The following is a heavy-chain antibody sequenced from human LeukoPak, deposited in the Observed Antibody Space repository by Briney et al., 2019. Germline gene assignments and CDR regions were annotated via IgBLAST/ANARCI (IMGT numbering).Heavy chain of an antibody. V-gene: IGHV3-30*04. Sequence: GGSLRLSCAASGFTLSSYAMHWVRQAPGKGLEWVAVISYDGSNKYYADSVKGRLTISRDNSKNTLYLQINSLRAEDTAVYYCARVGLLRWLTNGGYNYYYMDVWGRGTTVTVSS. J-gene: IGHJ6*03. CDR3: ARVGLLRWLTNGGYNYYYMDV. CDR2: ISYDGSNK. D-gene: IGHD4-23*01. CDR1: GFTLSSYA.